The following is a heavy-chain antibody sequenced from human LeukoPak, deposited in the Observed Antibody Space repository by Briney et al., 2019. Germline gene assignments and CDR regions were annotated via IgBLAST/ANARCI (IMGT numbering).Heavy chain of an antibody. J-gene: IGHJ4*02. CDR2: IFYSGST. CDR3: ARHAKDPRGWRMGGVRKGGTFDY. V-gene: IGHV4-39*01. D-gene: IGHD2-15*01. CDR1: SGSISTSNYY. Sequence: SETLSLTCTVSSGSISTSNYYWGWIRQPPGKGLEWIGNIFYSGSTYYNPSLKSRVTISVDTSKNQFSLKLSSVTAADTAVYYCARHAKDPRGWRMGGVRKGGTFDYWGQGTLVTVSS.